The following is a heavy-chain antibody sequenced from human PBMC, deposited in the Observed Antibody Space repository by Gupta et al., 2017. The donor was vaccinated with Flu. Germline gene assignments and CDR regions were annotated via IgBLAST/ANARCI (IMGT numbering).Heavy chain of an antibody. CDR1: GFTFSSYS. Sequence: EVQLVESGGGLVKPGGSLRLSCAPSGFTFSSYSMNWVRQAPGKGLECVSSISSSSSYIYYADSVKGRFTISRDNAKTSVFLQMNSLRAEDTAVYYCTRAWGGSYWYFDYWGQGTLVTVSS. CDR3: TRAWGGSYWYFDY. D-gene: IGHD1-26*01. CDR2: ISSSSSYI. J-gene: IGHJ4*02. V-gene: IGHV3-21*01.